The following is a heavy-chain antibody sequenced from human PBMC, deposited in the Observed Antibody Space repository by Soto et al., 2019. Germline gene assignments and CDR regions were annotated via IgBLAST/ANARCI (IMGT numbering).Heavy chain of an antibody. J-gene: IGHJ4*02. Sequence: GSLRLSCAASGFTFSSYAMSWVRQAPGKGLEWIGSIYYSGSTYYNPSLKSRVTISVDTSKNQFSLKLSSVTAADTAVYYCARHRYSYGVYYFDYWGQGTLVTVSS. CDR2: IYYSGST. V-gene: IGHV4-38-2*01. D-gene: IGHD5-18*01. CDR1: GFTFSSYA. CDR3: ARHRYSYGVYYFDY.